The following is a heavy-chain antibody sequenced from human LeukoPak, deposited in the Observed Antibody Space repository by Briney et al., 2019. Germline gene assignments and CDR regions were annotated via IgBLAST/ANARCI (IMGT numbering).Heavy chain of an antibody. CDR1: GYTFTSYG. V-gene: IGHV1-18*01. Sequence: ASVKVSCKASGYTFTSYGISWVRQAPGQGLEWMGWISAYNGNTNYAQKLQGRVTMTTDTSTSTAYMELRSLRSDDTAVYYCARDWDWNTDKTFDYWSQGTLVTVSS. CDR2: ISAYNGNT. CDR3: ARDWDWNTDKTFDY. D-gene: IGHD1/OR15-1a*01. J-gene: IGHJ4*02.